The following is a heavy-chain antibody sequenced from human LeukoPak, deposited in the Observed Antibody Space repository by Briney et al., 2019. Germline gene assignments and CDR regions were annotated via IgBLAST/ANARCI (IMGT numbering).Heavy chain of an antibody. CDR1: GITLSNYG. D-gene: IGHD2-2*01. Sequence: AGGSLRLSCAVSGITLSNYGMTWVRQAPGKGLEWVAGISDTGGRTNYADSVKGRFTISRDNSDNTVYLQMNSLRAEDTAVYYCAKDVCGSTNCYGDHWGQGTLVTVSS. CDR3: AKDVCGSTNCYGDH. V-gene: IGHV3-23*01. J-gene: IGHJ4*02. CDR2: ISDTGGRT.